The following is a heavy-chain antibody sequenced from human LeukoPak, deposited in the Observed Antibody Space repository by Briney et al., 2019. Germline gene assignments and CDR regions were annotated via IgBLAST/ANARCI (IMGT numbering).Heavy chain of an antibody. CDR1: GGTFSSYA. D-gene: IGHD4-17*01. CDR3: AGTRRTTVTTYFDY. Sequence: GASVKVSCKASGGTFSSYAISWVRQAPGQGLEWMGGIIPIFGTANYAQKFQGRVTITTDESTSTAYMELSGLRSEDTAVYYCAGTRRTTVTTYFDYWGQGTLVTVSS. J-gene: IGHJ4*02. V-gene: IGHV1-69*05. CDR2: IIPIFGTA.